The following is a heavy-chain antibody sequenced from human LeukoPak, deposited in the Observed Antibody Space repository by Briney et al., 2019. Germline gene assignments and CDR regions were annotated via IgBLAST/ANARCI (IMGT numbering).Heavy chain of an antibody. J-gene: IGHJ6*03. Sequence: GASVKVSCKASGYTFTSYYMHWVRQAPGRGLEWMGIINPSGGSTSYAQKFQGRVTMTRDMSTSTVYMELSSLRSEDTAVYYCARAENYYYYMDVWGKGTTVTVSS. CDR2: INPSGGST. CDR1: GYTFTSYY. V-gene: IGHV1-46*01. CDR3: ARAENYYYYMDV.